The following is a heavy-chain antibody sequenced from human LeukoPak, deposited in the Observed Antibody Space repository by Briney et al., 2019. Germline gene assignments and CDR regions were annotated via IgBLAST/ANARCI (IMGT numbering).Heavy chain of an antibody. CDR2: ISSSSSYI. Sequence: GGSLRLSCAASGFTFSSYEMNWVRQAPGKGLEWVSSISSSSSYIYYADSVKGRFTISRDNAKNSLYLQMNSLRAEDTAVYYCARVGMGYCSGGSCYSDAFDIWGQGTMVTVSS. J-gene: IGHJ3*02. CDR3: ARVGMGYCSGGSCYSDAFDI. D-gene: IGHD2-15*01. CDR1: GFTFSSYE. V-gene: IGHV3-21*01.